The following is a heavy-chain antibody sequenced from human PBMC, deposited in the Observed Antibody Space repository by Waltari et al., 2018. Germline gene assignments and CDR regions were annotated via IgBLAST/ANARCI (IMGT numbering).Heavy chain of an antibody. V-gene: IGHV4-38-2*01. D-gene: IGHD2-21*01. J-gene: IGHJ4*02. CDR2: IHHSGST. Sequence: QVQLQESGPGLVKPSETLSLTCVVSGYSISTGYYWGWIRQPPGKGLEWIGSIHHSGSTYDVPSLMSRVPISVDTPKNLFSLGLSSVTASDTAVYYCARQGRVISGPESFFDYWGQGTPVTVSS. CDR3: ARQGRVISGPESFFDY. CDR1: GYSISTGYY.